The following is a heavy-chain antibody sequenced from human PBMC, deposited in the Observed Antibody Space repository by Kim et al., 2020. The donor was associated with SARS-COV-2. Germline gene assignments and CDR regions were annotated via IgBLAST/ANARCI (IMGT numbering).Heavy chain of an antibody. V-gene: IGHV3-30-3*01. Sequence: GGSLRLSCAASGFTFSSYAMHWVRQAPGKGLEWVAVISYDGSNKYYADSVKGRFTISRDNSKNTLYLQMNSLRAEDTAVYYCARDLLVGEAYCGGDCYSDYWGQGTLVTVSS. CDR2: ISYDGSNK. CDR3: ARDLLVGEAYCGGDCYSDY. CDR1: GFTFSSYA. D-gene: IGHD2-21*02. J-gene: IGHJ4*02.